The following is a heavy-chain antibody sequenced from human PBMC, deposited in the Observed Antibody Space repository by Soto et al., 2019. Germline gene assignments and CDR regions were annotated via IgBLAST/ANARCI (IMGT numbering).Heavy chain of an antibody. J-gene: IGHJ4*02. Sequence: QVQLVQSGAEVKKPGSSVKVSCKASGGTFSSYAISWVRQAPGQGLEWMGGIIPIFGTANYAQKFQGRVTITXXEXTXXAYMELSSLRSEDTAVYYCARGGYDYVWGSYRYDYWGQGTLVTVSS. D-gene: IGHD3-16*02. CDR3: ARGGYDYVWGSYRYDY. CDR1: GGTFSSYA. V-gene: IGHV1-69*05. CDR2: IIPIFGTA.